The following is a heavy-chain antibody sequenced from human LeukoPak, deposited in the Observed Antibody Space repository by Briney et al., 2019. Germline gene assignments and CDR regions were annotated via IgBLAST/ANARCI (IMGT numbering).Heavy chain of an antibody. CDR1: GFTFDDYA. J-gene: IGHJ6*02. D-gene: IGHD2-8*01. V-gene: IGHV3-9*01. Sequence: PGGSLRLSCAASGFTFDDYAMHWVRQAPGKGLEWVSGISWNSGTKGYADFVKGRFTISRDNAKNSLYLQMNSLRGEDAALYYCAVLHYYARDVWGQGTTVTVSS. CDR2: ISWNSGTK. CDR3: AVLHYYARDV.